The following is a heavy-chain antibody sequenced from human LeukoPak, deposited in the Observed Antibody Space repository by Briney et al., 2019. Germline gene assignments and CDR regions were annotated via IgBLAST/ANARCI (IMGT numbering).Heavy chain of an antibody. D-gene: IGHD6-19*01. CDR2: IYSGGST. CDR1: GFTVSSNY. V-gene: IGHV3-53*01. Sequence: GGSLRLSCAASGFTVSSNYMSWVRQAPGKGLEWVSVIYSGGSTYYADSVKGRFTISRDNSKNTLYLQMNSLRAEDTAVYYCARGYAVAGLVYYFDYWGQGTLVTVSS. CDR3: ARGYAVAGLVYYFDY. J-gene: IGHJ4*02.